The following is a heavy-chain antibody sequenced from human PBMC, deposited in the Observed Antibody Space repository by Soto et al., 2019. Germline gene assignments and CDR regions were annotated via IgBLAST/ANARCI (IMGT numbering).Heavy chain of an antibody. CDR2: ISSSSSTI. CDR1: GFTFSSYS. CDR3: ARDTTYYYGSGSYGYYYGMDV. D-gene: IGHD3-10*01. J-gene: IGHJ6*02. V-gene: IGHV3-48*02. Sequence: GGSLRLSCAASGFTFSSYSMNWVRQAPGKGLEWVSYISSSSSTIYYADSVKGRFTISRDNAKNSLYLQMNSLRDEDTAVYYCARDTTYYYGSGSYGYYYGMDVWGQGTTVTVSS.